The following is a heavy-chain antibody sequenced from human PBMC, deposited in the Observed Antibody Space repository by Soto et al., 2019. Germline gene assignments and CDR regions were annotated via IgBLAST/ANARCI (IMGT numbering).Heavy chain of an antibody. CDR1: GYTFISYG. CDR3: ARLFHCGGDCQGYYFDY. Sequence: ASVKVSCKASGYTFISYGITWVRQAPGQGLEWMGWISAHNGNTNYAQKLQGRVTMTTDTSTSTAYMELRSLRSDDTAVYYCARLFHCGGDCQGYYFDYWGQGTLVTVSS. J-gene: IGHJ4*02. V-gene: IGHV1-18*01. CDR2: ISAHNGNT. D-gene: IGHD2-21*01.